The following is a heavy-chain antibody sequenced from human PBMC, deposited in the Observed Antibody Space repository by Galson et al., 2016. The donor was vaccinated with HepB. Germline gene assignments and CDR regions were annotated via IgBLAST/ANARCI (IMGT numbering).Heavy chain of an antibody. CDR3: ARDLYSSSSGQEGMDI. CDR2: INPSGTST. J-gene: IGHJ6*02. CDR1: GYTFTNYY. D-gene: IGHD6-6*01. V-gene: IGHV1-46*01. Sequence: SVKVSCKASGYTFTNYYIHWVRQAPGQGLEWVGDINPSGTSTSYAQKFQGRVTVSRDTSTSTVYMELSSLRSEDTAAYYCARDLYSSSSGQEGMDIWGQGTRVTVAS.